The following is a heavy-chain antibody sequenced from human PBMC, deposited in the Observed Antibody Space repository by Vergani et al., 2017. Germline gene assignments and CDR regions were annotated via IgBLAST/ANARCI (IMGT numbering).Heavy chain of an antibody. D-gene: IGHD2-2*01. Sequence: QVQLVQSGAEVKKPGASVKVSCKASGYTFTGYYMHWVRQAPGQGLEWMGWINPNSGGTNYAQKFQGRVTMTRDTSISTAYMELSRLRSDDTAVYYCARDGYCRSTSCPHQHWGQGTLVTVSS. J-gene: IGHJ1*01. V-gene: IGHV1-2*02. CDR3: ARDGYCRSTSCPHQH. CDR2: INPNSGGT. CDR1: GYTFTGYY.